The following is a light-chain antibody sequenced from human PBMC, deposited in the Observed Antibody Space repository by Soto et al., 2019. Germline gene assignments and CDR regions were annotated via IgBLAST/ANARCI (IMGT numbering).Light chain of an antibody. V-gene: IGLV2-14*01. Sequence: LTQPASVSESPGQSITISCTGSSSDAGGYKYVSWYQQHPGKAPKLLIYDVTNRPSGVSNRFSGSKSGYTASLTISGLQSEDEADYYCSSYTSFKTIVFGTGTKVTVL. CDR3: SSYTSFKTIV. CDR2: DVT. CDR1: SSDAGGYKY. J-gene: IGLJ1*01.